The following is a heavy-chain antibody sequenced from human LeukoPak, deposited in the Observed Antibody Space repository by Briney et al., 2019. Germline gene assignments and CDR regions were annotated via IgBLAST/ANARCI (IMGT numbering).Heavy chain of an antibody. Sequence: GASVKVSCKASGCTFTGYGISWVRQAPGQGLEWMGWISAYNGNTNYAQKLQGRVTMTTDTSTSTAYMELRSLRSDDTAVYYCARGPYSGSYFWYFDLWGRGTLVTVSS. V-gene: IGHV1-18*01. J-gene: IGHJ2*01. CDR3: ARGPYSGSYFWYFDL. CDR2: ISAYNGNT. CDR1: GCTFTGYG. D-gene: IGHD1-26*01.